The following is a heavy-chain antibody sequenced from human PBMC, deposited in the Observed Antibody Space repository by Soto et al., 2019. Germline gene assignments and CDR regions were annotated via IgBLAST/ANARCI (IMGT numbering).Heavy chain of an antibody. CDR2: ISNYNGDT. Sequence: ASVKVSCKASGYTFTRYSINWVRQAPGQGLEWVGWISNYNGDTKYAEKFQGRVTLTTDTSTTTTYMDLRSLTSDDTAVYFCARGDSTGSPTGWFDPWGQGTLVTVSS. CDR3: ARGDSTGSPTGWFDP. D-gene: IGHD6-19*01. CDR1: GYTFTRYS. V-gene: IGHV1-18*04. J-gene: IGHJ5*02.